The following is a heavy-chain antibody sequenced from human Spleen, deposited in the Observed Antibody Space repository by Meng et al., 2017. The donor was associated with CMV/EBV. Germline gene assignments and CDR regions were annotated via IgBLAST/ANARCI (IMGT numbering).Heavy chain of an antibody. V-gene: IGHV4-38-2*02. CDR1: GYSISSGYY. J-gene: IGHJ4*02. CDR2: IYHSGST. CDR3: ARDGSVEIAARRFDY. Sequence: SETLSLTCTVSGYSISSGYYWGWIRQPPGKGLEWIGSIYHSGSTYYNPSLKSRVTISVDTSKNQFSLKLSSVTAADTAVYYCARDGSVEIAARRFDYWGQGTLVTVSS. D-gene: IGHD6-6*01.